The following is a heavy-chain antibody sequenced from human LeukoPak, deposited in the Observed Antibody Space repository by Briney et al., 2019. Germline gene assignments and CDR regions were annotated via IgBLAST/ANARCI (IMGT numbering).Heavy chain of an antibody. V-gene: IGHV1-24*01. CDR3: AYRPPGDESFDI. J-gene: IGHJ3*02. CDR1: GHTLSELA. Sequence: ASVKVSCKVSGHTLSELAMHWVRQATGKGLEWMGGFDPEDGETIYAQKFQGRVTMTEDTSTDTAYMELSSLRSEDTAVYYCAYRPPGDESFDIWGQGTMVTVSS. CDR2: FDPEDGET. D-gene: IGHD3-16*01.